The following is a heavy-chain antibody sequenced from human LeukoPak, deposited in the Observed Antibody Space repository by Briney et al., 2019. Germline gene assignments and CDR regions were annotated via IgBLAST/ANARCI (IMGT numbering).Heavy chain of an antibody. CDR2: INAGNGNT. J-gene: IGHJ6*02. CDR3: ASGAGIYRYVSDYYYYGMDV. V-gene: IGHV1-3*01. D-gene: IGHD5-18*01. Sequence: ASVKVSCKASGYTFTNYAMHWVRQAPGQRLEWMGWINAGNGNTKYSQKFQGRVTITRDTSASTAYMELSSLRFEDTAVYYCASGAGIYRYVSDYYYYGMDVWGQGTTVTVSS. CDR1: GYTFTNYA.